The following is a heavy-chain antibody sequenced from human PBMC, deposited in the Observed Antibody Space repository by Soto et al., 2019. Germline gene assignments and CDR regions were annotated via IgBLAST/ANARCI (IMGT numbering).Heavy chain of an antibody. CDR1: GSTFSSYA. V-gene: IGHV3-30-3*01. D-gene: IGHD4-4*01. Sequence: PGGSLRLSCAASGSTFSSYAMHWVRQAPGKGLEWVAVISYDGSNKYYADSVKGRFTISRDNSKNTLYLQMNSLRAEDTAVYYCARSWYDYSNYGHDYWGQGTLVTVSS. CDR3: ARSWYDYSNYGHDY. CDR2: ISYDGSNK. J-gene: IGHJ4*02.